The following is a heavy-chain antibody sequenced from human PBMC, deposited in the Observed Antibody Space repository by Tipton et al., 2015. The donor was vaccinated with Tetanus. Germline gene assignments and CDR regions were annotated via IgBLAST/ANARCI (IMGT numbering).Heavy chain of an antibody. Sequence: TLSLTCTVSGGSIGGSGYYWGWIRQPPGEGLGWIGRIFFSGGAYYNPSLKSRVTILVDTSKNQFSLKWSSVTAADTAVFYCARLSFDSGGFYHYFDYWGRGTLVTVSS. J-gene: IGHJ4*02. CDR1: GGSIGGSGYY. D-gene: IGHD3-22*01. CDR2: IFFSGGA. CDR3: ARLSFDSGGFYHYFDY. V-gene: IGHV4-39*01.